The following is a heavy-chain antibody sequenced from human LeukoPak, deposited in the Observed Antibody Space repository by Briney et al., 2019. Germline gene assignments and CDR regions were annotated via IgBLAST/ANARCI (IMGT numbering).Heavy chain of an antibody. CDR3: ARSSMIEVVIRDIFDY. V-gene: IGHV1-46*01. CDR2: ITPSSSST. CDR1: GYTFTNYY. D-gene: IGHD3-22*01. Sequence: ASVKVSCKASGYTFTNYYIHWVRQAPGQGLEWMGIITPSSSSTTYAQKFQGRVTMTRDTSTSTVYMELSSLRSEDTAVYYCARSSMIEVVIRDIFDYWGQGTLVTVSS. J-gene: IGHJ4*02.